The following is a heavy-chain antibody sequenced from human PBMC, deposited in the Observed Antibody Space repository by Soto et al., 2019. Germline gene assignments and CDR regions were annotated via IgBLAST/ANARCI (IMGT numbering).Heavy chain of an antibody. D-gene: IGHD1-26*01. CDR1: GFTFSSYA. J-gene: IGHJ6*02. Sequence: EVQLLESGGGLVQSGGSLRLSCAASGFTFSSYAMSWVRQAPGKGLEWVSAIGGSGGTTYYADSVKGRFTISRDNSKNTLYLQMNSLRAEDTAVYYCAKGIAGSYGDGMDVWGQGTTVTVSS. V-gene: IGHV3-23*01. CDR3: AKGIAGSYGDGMDV. CDR2: IGGSGGTT.